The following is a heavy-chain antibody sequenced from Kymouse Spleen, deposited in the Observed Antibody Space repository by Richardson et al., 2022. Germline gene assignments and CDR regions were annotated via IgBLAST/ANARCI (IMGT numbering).Heavy chain of an antibody. J-gene: IGHJ6*02. Sequence: QVQLQESGPGLVKPSETLSLTCTVSGGSVSSGSYYWSWIRQPPGKGLEWIGYIYYSGSTNYNPSLKSRVTISVDTSKNQFSLKLSSVTAADTAVYYCARGYSYGYSYYYYGMDVWGQGTTVTVSS. V-gene: IGHV4-61*01. D-gene: IGHD5-18,IGHD5-18*01. CDR1: GGSVSSGSYY. CDR2: IYYSGST. CDR3: ARGYSYGYSYYYYGMDV.